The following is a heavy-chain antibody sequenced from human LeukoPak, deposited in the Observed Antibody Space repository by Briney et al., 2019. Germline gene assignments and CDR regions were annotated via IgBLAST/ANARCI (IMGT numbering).Heavy chain of an antibody. V-gene: IGHV3-48*04. CDR2: ISSNGGLI. CDR1: GFTFSSYS. J-gene: IGHJ4*02. CDR3: AGDSPRTEVGRPHDC. D-gene: IGHD1-14*01. Sequence: PGGSLRLSCAASGFTFSSYSMNWVRQAPGKGLEWISYISSNGGLIYYGDSVKGRFTISRDNAENSLYLQMNSLRAEDTAVYYCAGDSPRTEVGRPHDCWRQGTLVTVSS.